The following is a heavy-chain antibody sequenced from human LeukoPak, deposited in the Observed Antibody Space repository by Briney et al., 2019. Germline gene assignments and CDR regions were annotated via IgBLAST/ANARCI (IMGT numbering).Heavy chain of an antibody. CDR3: ARVRTVRGVIFNYYYYGMDV. CDR1: GYSFTSYD. Sequence: ASVKVSCKASGYSFTSYDINWVRQATGQGLEWMGWMNPHSGNTGYAQKFQGRVTMTRNTSISTAYMELSSLRSEDTAVYYCARVRTVRGVIFNYYYYGMDVWGQGTTVTVSS. CDR2: MNPHSGNT. D-gene: IGHD3-10*01. V-gene: IGHV1-8*01. J-gene: IGHJ6*02.